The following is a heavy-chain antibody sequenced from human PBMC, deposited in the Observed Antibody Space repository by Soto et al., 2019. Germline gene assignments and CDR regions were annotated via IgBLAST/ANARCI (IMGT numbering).Heavy chain of an antibody. J-gene: IGHJ4*02. CDR2: ISSSSSYI. V-gene: IGHV3-21*01. CDR1: GFTFSSYS. Sequence: SLRLSCAASGFTFSSYSMNWVRQAPGKGLEWVSSISSSSSYIYYADSVKGRFTISRDNAKNSLYLQMNSLRAEDTAVYYCASEYCSGGSCYGLASDYWGQGTLVTVSS. D-gene: IGHD2-15*01. CDR3: ASEYCSGGSCYGLASDY.